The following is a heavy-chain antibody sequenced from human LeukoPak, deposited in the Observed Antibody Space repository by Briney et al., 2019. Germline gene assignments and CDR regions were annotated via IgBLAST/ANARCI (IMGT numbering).Heavy chain of an antibody. D-gene: IGHD4-17*01. CDR2: IIPKSGVT. V-gene: IGHV1-2*02. Sequence: ASVKVSCKASGYTFSGNYMHWVRQAPGQGLQWMGWIIPKSGVTNYAQKFQGRVTMTRDTSISTAYMELSSLSSDDTAVYYCARLPNGDRNFDYWGQGTLVTVSS. CDR3: ARLPNGDRNFDY. J-gene: IGHJ4*02. CDR1: GYTFSGNY.